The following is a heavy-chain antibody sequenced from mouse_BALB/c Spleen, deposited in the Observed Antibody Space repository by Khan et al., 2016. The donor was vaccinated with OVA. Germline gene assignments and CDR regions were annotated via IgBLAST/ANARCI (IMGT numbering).Heavy chain of an antibody. V-gene: IGHV2-6-1*01. Sequence: QVQLKQSGPGLVAPSQTLSITCTTSGFTLTNYGVHWVSQPPGKGLEWLVVIWSDGSTTNYSALKSRLTISTDNSKSQISLKMNSHQTDDTAMYFCARQPYYHYNIMDYWGQGTSVTVSS. D-gene: IGHD2-10*01. CDR3: ARQPYYHYNIMDY. CDR1: GFTLTNYG. CDR2: IWSDGST. J-gene: IGHJ4*01.